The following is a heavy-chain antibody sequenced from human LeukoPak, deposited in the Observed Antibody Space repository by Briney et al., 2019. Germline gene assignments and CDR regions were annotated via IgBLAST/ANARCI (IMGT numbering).Heavy chain of an antibody. CDR3: IADLDNSCYSMDV. J-gene: IGHJ6*02. V-gene: IGHV3-15*01. CDR2: IKSERHGGTR. CDR1: GFTFSHAW. Sequence: GGSLRLSCAGSGFTFSHAWVNWGRQAPGKGLERVGRIKSERHGGTRDYAAPVQGRFTISRDDSINTVYLQMNSLKTEDTAVYYCIADLDNSCYSMDVWGQGTTVTVSS. D-gene: IGHD2-2*01.